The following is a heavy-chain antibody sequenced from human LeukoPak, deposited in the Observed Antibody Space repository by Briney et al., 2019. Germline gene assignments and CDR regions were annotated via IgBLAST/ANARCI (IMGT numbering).Heavy chain of an antibody. CDR1: GYTFTIYG. CDR2: ISAYNGNT. J-gene: IGHJ4*02. Sequence: ASVKVSCKASGYTFTIYGISWVRQAPGQALEWMGWISAYNGNTNYAQKLQGRVTMTTDTSTSTAYMELRSLRSDGTAVYYCARVLGVDCGGDCYLDYWGQGTLVTVSS. CDR3: ARVLGVDCGGDCYLDY. V-gene: IGHV1-18*01. D-gene: IGHD2-21*02.